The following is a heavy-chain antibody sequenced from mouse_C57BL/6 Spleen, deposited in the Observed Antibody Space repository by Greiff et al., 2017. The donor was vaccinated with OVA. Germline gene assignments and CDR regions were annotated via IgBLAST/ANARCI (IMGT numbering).Heavy chain of an antibody. J-gene: IGHJ2*01. CDR2: IYPSDSET. CDR3: ARGGSSGLDY. V-gene: IGHV1-61*01. Sequence: QVQLQQPGAELVRPGSSVKLSCKASGYTFTSYWMDWVKQRPGQGLEWIGNIYPSDSETHYNHKFKDKATLTVDKSSSTAYMQLSSLTSEDSAVYYCARGGSSGLDYWGQGTTLTVSS. D-gene: IGHD3-2*02. CDR1: GYTFTSYW.